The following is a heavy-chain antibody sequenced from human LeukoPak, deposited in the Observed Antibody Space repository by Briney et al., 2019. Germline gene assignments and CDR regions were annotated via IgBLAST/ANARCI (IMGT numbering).Heavy chain of an antibody. CDR2: IYTSGST. V-gene: IGHV4-4*07. Sequence: PSETLSLTCTVSGGSISSYYWSWIRQPAGKGLEWIGRIYTSGSTNYNPSLKSRVTISVDTSKNQFSLKLSSVTAADTAAYYCAGSGGSLAYDYWGQGTLVTVSS. D-gene: IGHD2-15*01. CDR1: GGSISSYY. J-gene: IGHJ4*02. CDR3: AGSGGSLAYDY.